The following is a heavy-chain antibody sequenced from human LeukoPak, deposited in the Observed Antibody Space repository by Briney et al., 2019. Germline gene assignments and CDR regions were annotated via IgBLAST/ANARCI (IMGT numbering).Heavy chain of an antibody. Sequence: ASVKVSCKSSGYTFTGYYMHWVRQAPGQGLEWMGWINPNSGGTNYAQKFQGRVSMTRDTSISTGYMELSRLRSDDTDVYYCARDADYGGNGPGGFDPWGQGTLVTVSS. V-gene: IGHV1-2*02. J-gene: IGHJ5*02. D-gene: IGHD4-23*01. CDR2: INPNSGGT. CDR3: ARDADYGGNGPGGFDP. CDR1: GYTFTGYY.